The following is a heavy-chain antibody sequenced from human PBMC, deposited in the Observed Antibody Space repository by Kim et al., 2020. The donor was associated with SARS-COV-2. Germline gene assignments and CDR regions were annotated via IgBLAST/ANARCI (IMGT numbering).Heavy chain of an antibody. D-gene: IGHD4-17*01. CDR3: AGAPRDWMTTVTQFDY. J-gene: IGHJ4*02. V-gene: IGHV4-31*03. CDR2: IYYSGST. Sequence: SETLSLTCTVSGGSISSGGYYWSWIRQHPGKGLEWIGYIYYSGSTYYNPSLKSRVTISVDTSKNQFSLKLSSVTAADTAVYYCAGAPRDWMTTVTQFDYWGQGTRVTVSS. CDR1: GGSISSGGYY.